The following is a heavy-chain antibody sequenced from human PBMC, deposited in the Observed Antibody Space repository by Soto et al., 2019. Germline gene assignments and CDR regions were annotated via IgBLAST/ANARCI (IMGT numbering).Heavy chain of an antibody. V-gene: IGHV3-23*01. CDR2: ISGSGDSS. Sequence: PGGSLRLSCTASGSTFSSFGMAWVRQAPGKGLEWVSAISGSGDSSYYADSVKDRFTISRDNPTNTLYLQMNNLRAEDTAVYYCAKVGIGMFSHKHHFDHWGQGTQVTVSS. D-gene: IGHD2-2*03. CDR3: AKVGIGMFSHKHHFDH. CDR1: GSTFSSFG. J-gene: IGHJ4*02.